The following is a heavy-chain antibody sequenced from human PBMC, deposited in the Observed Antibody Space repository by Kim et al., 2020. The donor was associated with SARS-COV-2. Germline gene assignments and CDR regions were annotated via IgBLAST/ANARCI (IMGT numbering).Heavy chain of an antibody. J-gene: IGHJ4*02. CDR3: ARGHITFGGVIVTGGFDY. CDR1: GYSFTSYW. Sequence: GESLKISCKGSGYSFTSYWISWVRQMPGKGLEWMGRIDPSDSYTNYSPSFQGHVTISADKSISTAYLQWSSLKASDTAMYYCARGHITFGGVIVTGGFDYWGQGTLVTVSS. CDR2: IDPSDSYT. V-gene: IGHV5-10-1*01. D-gene: IGHD3-16*02.